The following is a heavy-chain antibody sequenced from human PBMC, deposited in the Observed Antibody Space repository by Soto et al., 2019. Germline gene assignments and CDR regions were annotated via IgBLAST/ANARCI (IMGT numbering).Heavy chain of an antibody. J-gene: IGHJ3*02. Sequence: EVQLLESGGGLVQPGGSLRLSCAASGFTFSSYAMTWVRQAPAQGLEWGSGISGSGGGTYYADSVKGRFTISRDSSKNTLYLQMDSLRAEDTAVYYCAKKTDSSSPWGALDIWGQGTMVSVSS. CDR1: GFTFSSYA. CDR3: AKKTDSSSPWGALDI. V-gene: IGHV3-23*01. D-gene: IGHD6-6*01. CDR2: ISGSGGGT.